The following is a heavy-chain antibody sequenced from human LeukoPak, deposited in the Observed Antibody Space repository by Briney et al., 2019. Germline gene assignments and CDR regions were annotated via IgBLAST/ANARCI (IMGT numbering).Heavy chain of an antibody. J-gene: IGHJ4*02. D-gene: IGHD3-22*01. CDR3: AKAYDSSASDY. V-gene: IGHV3-9*01. Sequence: GGSLRLSCAASGFTFDDYAMPWVRQAPGKGLEWVSGISWNSGSIGYADSVKGRFTISRDNAKNSLYLQMNSLRAEDTALYYCAKAYDSSASDYWGQGTLVTVSS. CDR1: GFTFDDYA. CDR2: ISWNSGSI.